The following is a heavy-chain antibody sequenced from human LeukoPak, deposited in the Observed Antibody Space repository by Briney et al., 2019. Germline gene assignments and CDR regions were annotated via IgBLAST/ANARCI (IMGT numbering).Heavy chain of an antibody. V-gene: IGHV4-61*02. CDR2: IYTSGST. J-gene: IGHJ4*02. D-gene: IGHD4-23*01. CDR3: ASHDYGGNFYFDY. Sequence: SETLSLTCTVSGGSITSGSYYWSWIRQPAGKGLEWIGRIYTSGSTDYNPSLKSRVTISVDTSKNQFSLKLSSVTAADTAVYYCASHDYGGNFYFDYWGQGTLVTVSS. CDR1: GGSITSGSYY.